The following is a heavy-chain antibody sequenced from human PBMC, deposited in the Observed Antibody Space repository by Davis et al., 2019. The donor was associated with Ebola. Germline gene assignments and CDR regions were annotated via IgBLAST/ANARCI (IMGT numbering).Heavy chain of an antibody. CDR3: TRADWREGPADGAY. Sequence: PGGSLRLSRVVSGFTFSRSWMSWVRQVPGKGLELVANIKPDGSAEYYVDSVKGRFTISRDNAKDSLYLQMNSLRVEDTAIYYCTRADWREGPADGAYWGQGTLVTVS. J-gene: IGHJ4*02. CDR1: GFTFSRSW. V-gene: IGHV3-7*01. D-gene: IGHD5-24*01. CDR2: IKPDGSAE.